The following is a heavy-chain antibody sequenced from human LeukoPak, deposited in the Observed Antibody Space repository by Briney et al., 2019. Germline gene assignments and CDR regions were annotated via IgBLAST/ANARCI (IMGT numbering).Heavy chain of an antibody. Sequence: GGSLRLSCAASGFTFSSHAMSWVRQAPGEGLEWVSGINWNGGSTGYADSVKGRFTISRDNAKNSLYLQMNSLRAEDTAVYYCARGLNSGYEPIGDYWGQGTLATVSS. V-gene: IGHV3-20*04. CDR1: GFTFSSHA. D-gene: IGHD5-12*01. CDR3: ARGLNSGYEPIGDY. J-gene: IGHJ4*02. CDR2: INWNGGST.